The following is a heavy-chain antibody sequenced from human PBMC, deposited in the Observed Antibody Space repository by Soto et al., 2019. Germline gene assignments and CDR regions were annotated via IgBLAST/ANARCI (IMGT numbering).Heavy chain of an antibody. CDR2: IYSGGST. J-gene: IGHJ4*02. Sequence: EVQLVETGGGLIQPGGSLRLSCAASGFTVSSNYMSWVRQAPGKGLEWVSVIYSGGSTYYADSVKGRFTISRDNSKNTLYLQMHRLRAEDTAVYYCARGLPRGEVGATVDYWGQGTLVTVSS. V-gene: IGHV3-53*02. CDR1: GFTVSSNY. D-gene: IGHD1-26*01. CDR3: ARGLPRGEVGATVDY.